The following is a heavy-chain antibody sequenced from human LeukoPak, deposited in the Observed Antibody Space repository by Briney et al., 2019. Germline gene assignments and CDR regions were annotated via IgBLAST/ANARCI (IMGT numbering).Heavy chain of an antibody. CDR2: IKGDGGAT. Sequence: PGGSLRLSCAASGFTFSSYWMHWVRQAPGKGLVWVSRIKGDGGATTFADSVKGRFTTSRDNAKNTLYLQMNSLRAEDTAVYYCARGNSGGSYGFAFEIWGQGTMVTVSS. CDR1: GFTFSSYW. D-gene: IGHD5-18*01. J-gene: IGHJ3*02. CDR3: ARGNSGGSYGFAFEI. V-gene: IGHV3-74*01.